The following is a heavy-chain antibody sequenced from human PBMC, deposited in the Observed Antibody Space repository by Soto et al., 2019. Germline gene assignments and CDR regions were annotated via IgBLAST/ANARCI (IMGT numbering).Heavy chain of an antibody. Sequence: GESLKISCKGSGYSFTSYWISWVRQMPGKGLEWMGRIDPSDSYTNYSPSFQGHVTISADKSISTAYLQWSSLKASDTAMYYCATLEYGGYAEYYGMAVRGQGTTVTVSS. CDR1: GYSFTSYW. D-gene: IGHD5-12*01. CDR2: IDPSDSYT. CDR3: ATLEYGGYAEYYGMAV. V-gene: IGHV5-10-1*01. J-gene: IGHJ6*02.